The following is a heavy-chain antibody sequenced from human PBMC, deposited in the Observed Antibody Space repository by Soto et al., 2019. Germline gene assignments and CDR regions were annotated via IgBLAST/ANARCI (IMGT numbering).Heavy chain of an antibody. CDR2: ISGSNGKT. J-gene: IGHJ5*01. D-gene: IGHD6-13*01. CDR1: GYTFTRYG. CDR3: ARGIAVADPYNWYDS. Sequence: QVQLVQSGVEVKKPGASVKVSGKASGYTFTRYGISWVRQAPGQGLEWMGWISGSNGKTNYAQKVQGRVTMTTDTSTSTAYMERRSLRSDDTAVYYCARGIAVADPYNWYDSWGQGTLVTVPS. V-gene: IGHV1-18*01.